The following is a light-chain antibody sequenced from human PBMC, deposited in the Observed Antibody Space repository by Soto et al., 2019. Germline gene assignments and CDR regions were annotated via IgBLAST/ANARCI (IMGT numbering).Light chain of an antibody. J-gene: IGKJ4*01. V-gene: IGKV3-11*01. CDR2: DAS. CDR3: QQRYNWPPLT. Sequence: EIVLTQSPATLSLFPGERATLSCRASQNVSSYLAWYQQKPGQAPRLLIYDASNRATGIPARFSGSGSGTDFTLTISSLEPEDFAVYYCQQRYNWPPLTFGGGTKVEIK. CDR1: QNVSSY.